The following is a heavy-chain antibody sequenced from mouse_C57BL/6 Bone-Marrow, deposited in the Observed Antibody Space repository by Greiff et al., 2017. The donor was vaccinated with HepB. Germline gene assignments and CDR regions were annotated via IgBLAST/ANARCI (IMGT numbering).Heavy chain of an antibody. CDR1: GYTFTSYW. D-gene: IGHD2-5*01. CDR3: AIERYYSNYFYAMGY. Sequence: VQLQQPGAELVKPGASVKVSCKASGYTFTSYWMHWVKQRPGQGLEWIGRIHPSDSDTNYNQKFKGKATLTVDKSSSTAYMQLSSLTSEDSAVYYCAIERYYSNYFYAMGYWGQGTSVTVSS. J-gene: IGHJ4*01. CDR2: IHPSDSDT. V-gene: IGHV1-74*01.